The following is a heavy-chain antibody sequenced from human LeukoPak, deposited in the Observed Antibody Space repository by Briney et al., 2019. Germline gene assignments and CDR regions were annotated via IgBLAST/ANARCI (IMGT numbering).Heavy chain of an antibody. D-gene: IGHD6-13*01. J-gene: IGHJ4*02. V-gene: IGHV3-30-3*01. CDR1: GFTFSSYA. CDR3: ARPSLHSIAAAGYFDY. Sequence: GGSLRLSCAASGFTFSSYAMHWVRQAPGKGLEWVAVISYDGGNKYYADSVKGRFTISRDNSKNTLYLQMNSLRAEDTAVYYCARPSLHSIAAAGYFDYWGQGTLVTVSS. CDR2: ISYDGGNK.